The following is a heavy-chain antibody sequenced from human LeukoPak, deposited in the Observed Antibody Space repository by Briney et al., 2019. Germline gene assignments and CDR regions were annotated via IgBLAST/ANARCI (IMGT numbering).Heavy chain of an antibody. Sequence: HPGGSLRLSCAASGFTFSSYAMSWVRQAPGKGLEWVSVISGSGDTTYYAHSVKGRFTISRDNSKNTLYLQMTSLRPEDTAVYYCVTKLRFLEWSVPLDCWGQGTLVTVSS. V-gene: IGHV3-23*01. J-gene: IGHJ4*02. CDR1: GFTFSSYA. CDR3: VTKLRFLEWSVPLDC. CDR2: ISGSGDTT. D-gene: IGHD3-3*01.